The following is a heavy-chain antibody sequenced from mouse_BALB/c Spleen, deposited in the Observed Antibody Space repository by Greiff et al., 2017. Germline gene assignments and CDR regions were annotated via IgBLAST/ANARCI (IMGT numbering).Heavy chain of an antibody. CDR3: ARSYYCGSSYDYYAMDY. Sequence: QVQLQQPGAELVMPGASVKMSCKASGYTFTDYWMHWVKQRPGQGLEWIGAIDTSDSYTSYNQKFKGKATLTVDESSSTAYMQLSSLTSEDSAVFYCARSYYCGSSYDYYAMDYWGQGTSVTVSS. V-gene: IGHV1-69*01. CDR2: IDTSDSYT. J-gene: IGHJ4*01. D-gene: IGHD1-1*01. CDR1: GYTFTDYW.